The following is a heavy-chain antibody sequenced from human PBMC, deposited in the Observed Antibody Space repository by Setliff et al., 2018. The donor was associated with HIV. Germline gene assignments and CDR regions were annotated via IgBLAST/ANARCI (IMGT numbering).Heavy chain of an antibody. V-gene: IGHV4-34*01. CDR2: INHSGST. J-gene: IGHJ4*02. CDR3: AGGLGTTSIDY. D-gene: IGHD1-26*01. Sequence: SETLSLTCAVYGGSFSGYYWSWIRQPPGKGLEWIGEINHSGSTNYNMSLWSRVTISLDASRNQFSLELISVTVADTAVYYCAGGLGTTSIDYWAQGTLVTVSS. CDR1: GGSFSGYY.